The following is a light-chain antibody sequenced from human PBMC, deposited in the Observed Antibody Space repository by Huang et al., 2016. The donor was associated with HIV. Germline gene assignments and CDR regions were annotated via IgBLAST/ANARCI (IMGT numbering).Light chain of an antibody. J-gene: IGKJ1*01. V-gene: IGKV1-5*03. CDR1: QSNTNS. Sequence: DIQMTQSPSTLSASVGDRVTITCRASQSNTNSLAWYQQKPGKAPNLLIYNASNLESGVPARFSGGGSGTEFTLTISSRQPDDFETYYCQQYNTWTFGQGTKVEIK. CDR2: NAS. CDR3: QQYNTWT.